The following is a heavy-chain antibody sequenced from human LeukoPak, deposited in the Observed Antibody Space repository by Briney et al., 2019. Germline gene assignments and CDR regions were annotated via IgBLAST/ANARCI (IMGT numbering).Heavy chain of an antibody. J-gene: IGHJ4*02. Sequence: PGGSLRLSCAASGFTFSDYYMSWIRQAPGKGLEWISFISSSGNTIYYADPVKGRFTISRDNARNSLYLQINSLRAEDTAVYYCARERAIASLRPYYFDYWGQGTLVTVSS. CDR2: ISSSGNTI. CDR3: ARERAIASLRPYYFDY. CDR1: GFTFSDYY. D-gene: IGHD6-6*01. V-gene: IGHV3-11*01.